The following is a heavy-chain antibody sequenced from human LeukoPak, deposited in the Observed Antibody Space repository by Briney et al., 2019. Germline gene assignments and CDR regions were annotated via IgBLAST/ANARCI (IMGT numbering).Heavy chain of an antibody. D-gene: IGHD2-2*01. CDR1: GFTFSSYW. CDR3: ARDPADIVVVPAAILAFDI. V-gene: IGHV3-7*01. CDR2: IKQDGSEK. Sequence: GGSLRLSCAASGFTFSSYWMSWVRQAPGKGLEWVANIKQDGSEKYYVDSVKGRFTISRDNAKNSLYLQMNSLRAEDTAVYYCARDPADIVVVPAAILAFDIWGQGTMVTVSS. J-gene: IGHJ3*02.